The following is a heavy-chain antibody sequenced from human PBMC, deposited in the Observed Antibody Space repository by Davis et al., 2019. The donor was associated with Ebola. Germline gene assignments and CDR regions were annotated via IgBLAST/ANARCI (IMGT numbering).Heavy chain of an antibody. D-gene: IGHD3-3*01. CDR2: ISWNSGTI. CDR3: AKGQLRFLEWLPDY. CDR1: GFTFDDYA. Sequence: GGSLRLSCAASGFTFDDYAMHWVRQAPGKGLEWVSAISWNSGTITYADSVKGRFTISRDNAKNSLYLQMNSLRAEDTALYYCAKGQLRFLEWLPDYWGQGTLVTVSS. V-gene: IGHV3-9*01. J-gene: IGHJ4*02.